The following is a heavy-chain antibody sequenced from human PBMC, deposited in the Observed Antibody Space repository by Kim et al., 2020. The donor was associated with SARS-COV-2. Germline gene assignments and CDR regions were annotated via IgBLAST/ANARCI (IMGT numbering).Heavy chain of an antibody. CDR2: IRAYNGNT. J-gene: IGHJ4*02. CDR3: ARVLLPSVGATLSLFDY. CDR1: GYTFTSYG. D-gene: IGHD1-26*01. V-gene: IGHV1-18*01. Sequence: ASVKVSCKASGYTFTSYGISGVRQAPGQGLEWMGWIRAYNGNTHYAQKLQGRVTMTTDTPTSTAYMELRSLRSDDTAVYYCARVLLPSVGATLSLFDYWGQGTLVTVSS.